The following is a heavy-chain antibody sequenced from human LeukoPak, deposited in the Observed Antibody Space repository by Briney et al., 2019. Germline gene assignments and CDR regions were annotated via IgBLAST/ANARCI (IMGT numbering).Heavy chain of an antibody. CDR1: GYTFTDYY. D-gene: IGHD5-24*01. Sequence: GASVKVSCKASGYTFTDYYMVWVRQAPGQGLECMGWINPNSGGASSAQKFQGRVSMTRDTSISTAYMDLSDLRSGDTAVYYCARGRNIEMTTMSGGSDYWGQGTLVTVSS. CDR3: ARGRNIEMTTMSGGSDY. CDR2: INPNSGGA. J-gene: IGHJ4*02. V-gene: IGHV1-2*02.